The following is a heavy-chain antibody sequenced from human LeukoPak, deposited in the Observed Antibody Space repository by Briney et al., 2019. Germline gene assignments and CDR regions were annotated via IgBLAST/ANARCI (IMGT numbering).Heavy chain of an antibody. J-gene: IGHJ5*02. D-gene: IGHD3-3*01. V-gene: IGHV3-30*02. CDR1: GFTFSSYG. Sequence: GGSLRLSCAASGFTFSSYGMHWVRQAPGKGLEGVAFIRYDGSYKYYPDSVKGRFTISRDNSKNTLYLQMDSLRAEDTALYYCAKTYYDFWSGYRPFDPWGQGTLVTVSS. CDR3: AKTYYDFWSGYRPFDP. CDR2: IRYDGSYK.